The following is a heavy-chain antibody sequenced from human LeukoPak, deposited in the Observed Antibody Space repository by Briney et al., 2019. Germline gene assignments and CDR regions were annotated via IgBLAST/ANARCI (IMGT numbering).Heavy chain of an antibody. Sequence: ASVKVSCKTSGYTFTSYGISWVRQAPGQGLEWMRWISAYNGDTNYAQQLQGRVTMTTDTSTCTAYMELRSLRSDDTAVYYCARERGYARQYFDYWGQGTLVTVSS. CDR1: GYTFTSYG. CDR2: ISAYNGDT. D-gene: IGHD3-22*01. V-gene: IGHV1-18*01. J-gene: IGHJ4*01. CDR3: ARERGYARQYFDY.